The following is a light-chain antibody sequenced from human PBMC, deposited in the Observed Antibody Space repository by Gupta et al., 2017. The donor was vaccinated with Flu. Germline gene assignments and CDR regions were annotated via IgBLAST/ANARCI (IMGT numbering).Light chain of an antibody. CDR3: ELCKGSSISVV. Sequence: QTVVTQEPSFSVSPGGTVTLTCGLSSGSVSTSYYPSWYQQTPGQAPRMLIYSTNTRSSGVPERVSGSNFGNTAALTIXGXKADDEXEYYCELCKGSSISVVFGTGTKLTVL. V-gene: IGLV8-61*01. CDR1: SGSVSTSYY. CDR2: STN. J-gene: IGLJ1*01.